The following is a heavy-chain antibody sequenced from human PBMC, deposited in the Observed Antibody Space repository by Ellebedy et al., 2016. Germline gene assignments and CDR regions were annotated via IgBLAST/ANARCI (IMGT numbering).Heavy chain of an antibody. V-gene: IGHV3-33*01. J-gene: IGHJ4*02. Sequence: GGSLRLSCAASGFTFSSYGMHWVRQAPGKGLEWVAVIWYDGSNKYYADSVKGRFTISRDNSKNTLYLQMNSLRAEDTAVYYCARGRGEMATIKDYWGQGTLVTVSS. CDR2: IWYDGSNK. D-gene: IGHD5-24*01. CDR1: GFTFSSYG. CDR3: ARGRGEMATIKDY.